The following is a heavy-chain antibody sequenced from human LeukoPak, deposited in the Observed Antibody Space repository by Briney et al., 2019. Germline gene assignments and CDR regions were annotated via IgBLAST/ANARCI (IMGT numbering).Heavy chain of an antibody. CDR1: GVTFSYA. V-gene: IGHV1-69*05. J-gene: IGHJ4*02. D-gene: IGHD4-17*01. CDR3: AREDDYGDGGDY. Sequence: SVKVSCKASGVTFSYAISWVRQAPGQGLEWMGGIIPIFGTADYAQQFQGRVTMTTDESRSTAYMELSSLRSDDTAVYYCAREDDYGDGGDYWGQGTLVTVSS. CDR2: IIPIFGTA.